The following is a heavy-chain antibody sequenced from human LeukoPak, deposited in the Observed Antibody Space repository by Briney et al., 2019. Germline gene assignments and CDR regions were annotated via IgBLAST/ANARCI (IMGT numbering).Heavy chain of an antibody. CDR1: GFTFSYAH. CDR2: IKNKHDGGTS. D-gene: IGHD4-17*01. J-gene: IGHJ4*02. V-gene: IGHV3-15*01. CDR3: TTLLAYGDVLVDS. Sequence: GGSLRLSCAASGFTFSYAHMSWVRQAPGKGLEWVGRIKNKHDGGTSDYAAPVKGRFTISRDDSKNTVYLQMNSLKTEDTAVYYCTTLLAYGDVLVDSWGQGTLVTVSS.